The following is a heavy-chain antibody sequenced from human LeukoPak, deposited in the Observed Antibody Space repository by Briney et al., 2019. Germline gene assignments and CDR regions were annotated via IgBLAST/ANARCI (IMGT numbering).Heavy chain of an antibody. CDR1: GYTFTGYY. CDR2: INPNSGGT. V-gene: IGHV1-2*02. CDR3: ARDSDIVVVPAAILPGY. D-gene: IGHD2-2*01. Sequence: GASVKVSCKASGYTFTGYYMHWVRQAPGQGLEWMGWINPNSGGTNYAQKFQGRVTMTRGTSISTAYMELSRLRSDDTAVYYCARDSDIVVVPAAILPGYWGQGTLVTVSS. J-gene: IGHJ4*02.